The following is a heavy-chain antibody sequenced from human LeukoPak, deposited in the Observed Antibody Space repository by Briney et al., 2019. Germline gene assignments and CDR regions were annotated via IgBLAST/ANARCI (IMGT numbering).Heavy chain of an antibody. CDR3: ARVRIVLGYCSGGSCYERENYGMDV. V-gene: IGHV3-23*01. CDR1: GFSFNNYA. J-gene: IGHJ6*02. Sequence: PGGSLRLSCAASGFSFNNYAMSWVRQAPGKGLEWVAAILASGDTTYYADSVKGRFTISRDNSKNTLYLQMNSLRAEDTAVYYCARVRIVLGYCSGGSCYERENYGMDVWGQGTTVTVSS. D-gene: IGHD2-15*01. CDR2: ILASGDTT.